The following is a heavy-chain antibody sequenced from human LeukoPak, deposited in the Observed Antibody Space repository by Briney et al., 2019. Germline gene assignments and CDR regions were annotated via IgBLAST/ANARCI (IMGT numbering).Heavy chain of an antibody. J-gene: IGHJ5*02. CDR2: IYYSGST. Sequence: KPSETLSLTCTVSGGSISSSSYYWGWIRQPPGKGLEWIGSIYYSGSTYYNPSLKSRVTISVDTSKNQFSLKLSSVTAADTAVYYCARLGLLWFGELFRWFDPWGQGTLVTVSS. CDR3: ARLGLLWFGELFRWFDP. V-gene: IGHV4-39*01. D-gene: IGHD3-10*01. CDR1: GGSISSSSYY.